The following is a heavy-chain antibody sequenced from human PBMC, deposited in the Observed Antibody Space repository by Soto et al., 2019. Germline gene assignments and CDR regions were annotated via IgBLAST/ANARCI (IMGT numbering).Heavy chain of an antibody. V-gene: IGHV3-7*03. CDR1: GFMFGSYW. D-gene: IGHD4-17*01. J-gene: IGHJ4*02. CDR3: ARVRATDYGIDY. Sequence: EVQLVESGGGLVQPGGSLRLSCVASGFMFGSYWMTWVRHAPGKGLEWVANIKRDGSEKYYVDSVKGRFTISRDNADNSLFLHMSSLRADDTAVYYCARVRATDYGIDYWGQGALVTVSS. CDR2: IKRDGSEK.